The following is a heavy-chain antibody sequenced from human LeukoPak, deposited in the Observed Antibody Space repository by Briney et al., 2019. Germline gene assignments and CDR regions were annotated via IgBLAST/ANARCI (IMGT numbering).Heavy chain of an antibody. D-gene: IGHD6-13*01. CDR3: ARSQSSSLIDY. V-gene: IGHV3-33*01. J-gene: IGHJ4*02. CDR2: IWYDGSSK. Sequence: GGSLRLSCAASGFSFSAYGVHWVRQAPGKGLEWVAVIWYDGSSKDYADSVKGRFTLSRDNSKNTLYLQMDSLTVEDTAVYYCARSQSSSLIDYWGQGTLVTVSS. CDR1: GFSFSAYG.